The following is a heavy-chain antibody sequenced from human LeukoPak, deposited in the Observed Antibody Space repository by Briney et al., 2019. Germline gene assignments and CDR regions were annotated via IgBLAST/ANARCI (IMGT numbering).Heavy chain of an antibody. CDR2: VNSNGAHT. Sequence: PGGSLRLSCSASGFTFNNYAMHWVRQAPGEGLEYVSAVNSNGAHTYYADSVKGRFTISRDNSKNTLYLQMSSLRPEDTALYYCVKGSVYTSGCYDYWGQGALVIVSS. V-gene: IGHV3-64D*06. J-gene: IGHJ4*02. D-gene: IGHD6-19*01. CDR1: GFTFNNYA. CDR3: VKGSVYTSGCYDY.